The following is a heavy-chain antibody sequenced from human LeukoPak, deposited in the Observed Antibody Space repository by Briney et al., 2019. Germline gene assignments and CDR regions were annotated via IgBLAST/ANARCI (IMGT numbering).Heavy chain of an antibody. Sequence: GGSLRLSCAASGFTFDDYGMSWVRQAPGKGLEWVSGINWNGGSTGYADSVKGRFTISGDNAKNSLYLQMNSLRAEDTAVYYCARDRTGYDILTGYYSLDYWGQGTLVTVSS. CDR1: GFTFDDYG. V-gene: IGHV3-20*04. CDR3: ARDRTGYDILTGYYSLDY. D-gene: IGHD3-9*01. J-gene: IGHJ4*02. CDR2: INWNGGST.